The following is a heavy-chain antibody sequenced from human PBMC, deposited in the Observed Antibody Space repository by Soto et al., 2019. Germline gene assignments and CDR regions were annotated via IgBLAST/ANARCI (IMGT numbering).Heavy chain of an antibody. CDR2: MNPNSGDT. J-gene: IGHJ6*02. CDR1: FTSYD. CDR3: ARGPGSSDWRFSYYYMDV. V-gene: IGHV1-8*01. Sequence: QVQLVQSGAEVKKPGASVKVSCTFTSYDINWVPQAPGQGLEWMAWMNPNSGDTRYAQKLQGRVTMTRNTSSFTAYMELSSLRSEDTAVYYCARGPGSSDWRFSYYYMDVWGQGTTVTVSS. D-gene: IGHD6-19*01.